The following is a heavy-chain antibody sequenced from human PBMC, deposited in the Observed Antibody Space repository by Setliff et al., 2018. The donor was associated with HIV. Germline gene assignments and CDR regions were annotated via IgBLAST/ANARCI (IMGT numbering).Heavy chain of an antibody. J-gene: IGHJ2*01. CDR2: INPNSGAT. V-gene: IGHV1-2*02. D-gene: IGHD3-10*01. CDR1: GYTFSGYY. Sequence: ASVKVSCKASGYTFSGYYLRWVRRAPGQGLEWMGWINPNSGATNYAQNFQGRVTMTRDTSIRTAYMELSSLRSEDTAVYYCARDDHYYDSGSYYSDWYFDLWGRGTLVTVSS. CDR3: ARDDHYYDSGSYYSDWYFDL.